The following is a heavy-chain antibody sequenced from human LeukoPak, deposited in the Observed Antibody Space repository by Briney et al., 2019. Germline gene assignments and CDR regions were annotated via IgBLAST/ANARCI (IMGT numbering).Heavy chain of an antibody. CDR1: GGTFSSYA. D-gene: IGHD1-7*01. CDR2: IIPIFGTA. Sequence: ASVKVSCKASGGTFSSYAISWVRQAPGQGLEWMGGIIPIFGTANYAQKFQGRVTITTDESTSTAYMELSSLRSEDTAVYYCARGKYNWNYGDVVRGAFDIWGQGTMVTVSS. V-gene: IGHV1-69*05. J-gene: IGHJ3*02. CDR3: ARGKYNWNYGDVVRGAFDI.